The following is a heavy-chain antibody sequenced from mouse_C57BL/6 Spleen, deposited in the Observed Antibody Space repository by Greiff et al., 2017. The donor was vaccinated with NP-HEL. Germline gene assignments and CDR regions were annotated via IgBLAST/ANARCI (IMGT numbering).Heavy chain of an antibody. V-gene: IGHV1-69*01. CDR1: GYTFTSYW. CDR3: ARSVYGSSYLYYFDY. J-gene: IGHJ2*01. D-gene: IGHD1-1*01. Sequence: VQLQQPGAELVMPGASVKLSCKASGYTFTSYWMHWVKQRPGQGLEWIGEIDPSDSYTNYNQKFKGKSTLTVDKSSSTAYMQLSSLTSEDSAVYYCARSVYGSSYLYYFDYWGQGTTLTVSS. CDR2: IDPSDSYT.